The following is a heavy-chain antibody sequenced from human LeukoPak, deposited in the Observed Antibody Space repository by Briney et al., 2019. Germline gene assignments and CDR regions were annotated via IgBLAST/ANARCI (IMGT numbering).Heavy chain of an antibody. J-gene: IGHJ5*02. V-gene: IGHV1-18*01. CDR3: AANGYSSSWYKGGWFDP. D-gene: IGHD6-13*01. CDR1: VSAVTSYG. CDR2: ISAFNGNT. Sequence: ASVKVSCKASVSAVTSYGISWVRQAPGQGLEWMGWISAFNGNTNYAQKLQGRVTMTTDTSTSTAYMELRSLRSDDTAVYYCAANGYSSSWYKGGWFDPWGQGTLVTVSS.